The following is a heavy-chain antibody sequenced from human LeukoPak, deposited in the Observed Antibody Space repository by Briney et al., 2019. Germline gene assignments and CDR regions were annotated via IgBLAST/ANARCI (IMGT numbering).Heavy chain of an antibody. V-gene: IGHV4-59*08. CDR2: IYYSGST. J-gene: IGHJ5*02. CDR3: ARQGRYCSSTSCYVWFDP. CDR1: GGSISSYY. Sequence: SETLSLTCTVSGGSISSYYWSWIRQPPGKGLEWFGYIYYSGSTNYNPSLKSRVTISVNTSKNQFSLKPSSVTAADTAVYYCARQGRYCSSTSCYVWFDPWGQGTLVTVSS. D-gene: IGHD2-2*01.